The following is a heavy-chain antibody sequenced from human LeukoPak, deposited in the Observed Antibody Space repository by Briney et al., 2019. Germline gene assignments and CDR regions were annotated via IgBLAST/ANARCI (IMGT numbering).Heavy chain of an antibody. Sequence: GGSLRLSCAASGFTFSDYYMSWVRQAPGKGLEWVSYISSSGSNIYYADSVKGRFTISRDNAKNSLYLQMNSMRAEDTAVYYCARDQNDIVVVPAAEYYAYGMDVWGQGTTVTVSS. CDR3: ARDQNDIVVVPAAEYYAYGMDV. D-gene: IGHD2-2*01. CDR1: GFTFSDYY. CDR2: ISSSGSNI. V-gene: IGHV3-11*01. J-gene: IGHJ6*02.